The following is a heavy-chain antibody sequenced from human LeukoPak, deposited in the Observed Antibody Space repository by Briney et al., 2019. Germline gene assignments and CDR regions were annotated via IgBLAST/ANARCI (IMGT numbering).Heavy chain of an antibody. CDR2: VFYSGST. Sequence: SETLSLTCTVSGGSIRSYYWSWIRQPPGKGLEWIGYVFYSGSTNYSPSLKSRVTISVDTTKNQFSLNLRSVTAADTAVYYRASSRGAAGRHDNWFDPWGQGTLVTVSS. D-gene: IGHD6-13*01. CDR1: GGSIRSYY. V-gene: IGHV4-59*01. CDR3: ASSRGAAGRHDNWFDP. J-gene: IGHJ5*02.